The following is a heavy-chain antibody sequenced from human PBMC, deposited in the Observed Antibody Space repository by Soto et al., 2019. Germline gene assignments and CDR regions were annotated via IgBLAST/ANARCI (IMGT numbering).Heavy chain of an antibody. J-gene: IGHJ4*02. Sequence: GGSLILSCAASGFTFINYAMTWASPDPGKGLEWVSSISGSGDRTYYADSVKGRFTISRDNSKSTLYLQMNSLRAEDTAVYYCANWVEGTMVYFDYWGQGTLVTVSS. CDR1: GFTFINYA. CDR2: ISGSGDRT. V-gene: IGHV3-23*01. D-gene: IGHD2-8*01. CDR3: ANWVEGTMVYFDY.